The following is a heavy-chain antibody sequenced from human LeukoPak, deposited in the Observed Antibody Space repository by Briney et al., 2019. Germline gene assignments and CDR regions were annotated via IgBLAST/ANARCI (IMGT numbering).Heavy chain of an antibody. V-gene: IGHV3-23*01. Sequence: PGGSLRLSCAASGFTFSSYAMSWVRQAPGKGLEWVSAISGSGGSTYYADSVKGRFTISRDNSKNTLYLQMNSLRAEDTAVYYRAKDARTYYYDSSGYYWDYWGQGTLVTVSS. CDR2: ISGSGGST. D-gene: IGHD3-22*01. CDR3: AKDARTYYYDSSGYYWDY. CDR1: GFTFSSYA. J-gene: IGHJ4*02.